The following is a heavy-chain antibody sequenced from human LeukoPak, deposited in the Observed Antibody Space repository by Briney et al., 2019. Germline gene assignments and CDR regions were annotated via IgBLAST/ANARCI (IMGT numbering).Heavy chain of an antibody. Sequence: PGGSLRLSCTASGFTFGDYAMSWVRQAPGKGLEWVGFIRSKAYGGTTEYAASVKGRFTISRDDSKSIAYLQMNSLKTEDTAVYYCTRLYVLLWFGESAFDPWGQGTLVTVSS. CDR1: GFTFGDYA. V-gene: IGHV3-49*04. J-gene: IGHJ5*02. CDR2: IRSKAYGGTT. CDR3: TRLYVLLWFGESAFDP. D-gene: IGHD3-10*01.